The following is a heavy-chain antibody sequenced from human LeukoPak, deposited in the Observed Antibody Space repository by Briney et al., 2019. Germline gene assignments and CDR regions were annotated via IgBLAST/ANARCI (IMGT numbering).Heavy chain of an antibody. CDR1: GFIFSNYA. J-gene: IGHJ6*04. V-gene: IGHV3-23*01. CDR3: AELGITMIGGV. Sequence: GGSLRLSCAASGFIFSNYALAWVRQAPGKGLEWVSGISRIGGSTHYADPVKGRFTISRDNAKNSLYLQMNSLRAEDTAVYYCAELGITMIGGVWGKGTTVTISS. CDR2: ISRIGGST. D-gene: IGHD3-10*02.